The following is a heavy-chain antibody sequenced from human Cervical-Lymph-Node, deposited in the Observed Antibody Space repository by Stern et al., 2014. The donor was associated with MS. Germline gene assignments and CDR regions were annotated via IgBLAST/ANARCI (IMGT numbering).Heavy chain of an antibody. CDR1: GYTFTSYW. CDR2: IFPGGSDI. Sequence: EVQLVESGREVKRPGESLKISCPASGYTFTSYWIGWVRQMPGTGLEWIAIIFPGGSDIRSSPSFQGQVTISADKSSSTAYLQWNTLKASDTAIYYCARQRYFDYWGQGTLVTVSS. J-gene: IGHJ4*02. CDR3: ARQRYFDY. V-gene: IGHV5-51*01.